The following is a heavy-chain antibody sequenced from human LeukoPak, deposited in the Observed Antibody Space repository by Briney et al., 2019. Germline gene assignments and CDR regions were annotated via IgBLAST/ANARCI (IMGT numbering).Heavy chain of an antibody. CDR2: IKQDGSEK. D-gene: IGHD1-26*01. J-gene: IGHJ4*02. CDR3: ARRIVGATHVDY. Sequence: GGSLRLSCAASGFTVSNNYMSWVRQAPGKGLEWVANIKQDGSEKYYVDSVKGRFTISRDNAKNSLYLQMNSLRAEDTAVYYCARRIVGATHVDYWGQGTLVTVSS. CDR1: GFTVSNNY. V-gene: IGHV3-7*05.